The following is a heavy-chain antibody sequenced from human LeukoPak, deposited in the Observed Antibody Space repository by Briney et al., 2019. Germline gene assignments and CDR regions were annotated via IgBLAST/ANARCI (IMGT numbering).Heavy chain of an antibody. CDR1: GYSFTGYY. Sequence: ASVKVSCKASGYSFTGYYMHWFRQAPGQGLEWMGWMNPSSGDTNSAQMFQGRVTMTRDTSINTAYMELSRLRSDDTAVYYCATSRASYSSSSGPDYWGQGTLVTVSS. CDR3: ATSRASYSSSSGPDY. D-gene: IGHD6-6*01. J-gene: IGHJ4*02. CDR2: MNPSSGDT. V-gene: IGHV1-2*02.